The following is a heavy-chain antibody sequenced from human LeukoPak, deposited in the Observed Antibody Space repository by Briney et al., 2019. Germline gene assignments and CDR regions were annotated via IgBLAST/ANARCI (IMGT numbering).Heavy chain of an antibody. V-gene: IGHV3-74*01. D-gene: IGHD1-26*01. CDR1: GFTFSRYW. J-gene: IGHJ3*02. CDR2: INSDGSST. CDR3: ARGGSYLSAFDI. Sequence: GGSLRLSCAASGFTFSRYWMHWVRQAPGKGLVWVSRINSDGSSTNDADSVKGRFTISRDNAKNTLYLQMNSLRAEDTAVYYCARGGSYLSAFDIWGQGTMVTVSS.